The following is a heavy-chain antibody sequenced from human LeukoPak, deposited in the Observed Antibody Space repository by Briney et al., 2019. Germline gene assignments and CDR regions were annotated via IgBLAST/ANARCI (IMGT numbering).Heavy chain of an antibody. CDR3: ARDRFGVFDY. D-gene: IGHD2-8*01. Sequence: GGSLRLSCAASGFNLREYYMSWIRQAPGKGLEWISSINSNGDTIHYADSVEGRFTISRDNAKNSLYLQMTSLRAGDTAKYYCARDRFGVFDYWGPGTLVTVSS. J-gene: IGHJ4*02. V-gene: IGHV3-11*01. CDR2: INSNGDTI. CDR1: GFNLREYY.